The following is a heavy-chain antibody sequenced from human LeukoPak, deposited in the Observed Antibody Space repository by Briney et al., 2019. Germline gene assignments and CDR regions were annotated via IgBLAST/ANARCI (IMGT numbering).Heavy chain of an antibody. D-gene: IGHD1-14*01. CDR2: INSDGSST. J-gene: IGHJ4*02. CDR3: GRVVTTSED. V-gene: IGHV3-74*01. Sequence: PGGSLRLSCAASGFTFSNYWMHWVRQAPGKGLVWVSRINSDGSSTDYADSVKGRFTISRDNAKNTLYLQMNSLRAEDTAIYYCGRVVTTSEDWGQGILVTVST. CDR1: GFTFSNYW.